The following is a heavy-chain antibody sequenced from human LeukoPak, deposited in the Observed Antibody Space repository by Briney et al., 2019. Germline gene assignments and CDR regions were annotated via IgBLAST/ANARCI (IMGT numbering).Heavy chain of an antibody. D-gene: IGHD5-24*01. Sequence: ASVKVSCKASGYTFTDFYNHWVRQAPGQGLEWMGWINPDSGGTNYAQKFQGRVTMTRDTSISTAYMELSRLRSDDTAVYYCARLTTSRDGSYYFDYWGQGTLVTVSS. J-gene: IGHJ4*02. CDR3: ARLTTSRDGSYYFDY. CDR1: GYTFTDFY. V-gene: IGHV1-2*02. CDR2: INPDSGGT.